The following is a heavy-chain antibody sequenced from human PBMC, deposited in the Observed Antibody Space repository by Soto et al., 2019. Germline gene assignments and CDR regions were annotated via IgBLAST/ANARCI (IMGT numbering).Heavy chain of an antibody. J-gene: IGHJ6*02. V-gene: IGHV3-7*03. D-gene: IGHD3-3*01. CDR1: GFTFGTCW. CDR3: ESIQGKDDFRIWGMDV. Sequence: EVQLVESGGGLVQPGGSLRLSCAASGFTFGTCWMSWVRQAPVKGLEWVANIRPDGSEKFYLDSVKGRFTISRDHAKNSLYVQMISLSAEDTAMSYCESIQGKDDFRIWGMDVWGRGPTVVVSS. CDR2: IRPDGSEK.